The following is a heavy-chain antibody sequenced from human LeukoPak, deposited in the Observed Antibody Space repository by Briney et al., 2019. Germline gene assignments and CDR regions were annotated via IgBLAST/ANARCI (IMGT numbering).Heavy chain of an antibody. CDR1: GFTFSSYA. Sequence: GGSVRLSCAASGFTFSSYAMSWVRQAPGKALEGVSAISGSGGSTYYADSVKGRFTISRDNSKNTLYLQMNSLRAEDTAVYYCAKDTTDYYGSGSYYNPSPIDYWGQGTLVTVSS. V-gene: IGHV3-23*01. CDR3: AKDTTDYYGSGSYYNPSPIDY. CDR2: ISGSGGST. D-gene: IGHD3-10*01. J-gene: IGHJ4*02.